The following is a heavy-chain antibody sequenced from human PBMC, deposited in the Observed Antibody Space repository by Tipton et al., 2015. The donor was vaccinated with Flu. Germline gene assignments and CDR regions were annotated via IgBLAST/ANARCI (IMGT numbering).Heavy chain of an antibody. CDR3: ARDAYDTLTGYTFDY. Sequence: TLSLTCTVSGGSISSGDYYWSWIRQHPGKGLEWIGYIYYSGSTYYNPSLKSRVSISVDTSKNQFSLKLSSVTAADTAVYYCARDAYDTLTGYTFDYWGQGTLVTVSS. V-gene: IGHV4-31*03. CDR1: GGSISSGDYY. CDR2: IYYSGST. J-gene: IGHJ4*02. D-gene: IGHD3-9*01.